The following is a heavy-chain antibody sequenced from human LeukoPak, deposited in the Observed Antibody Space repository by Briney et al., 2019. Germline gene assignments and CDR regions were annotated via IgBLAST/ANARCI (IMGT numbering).Heavy chain of an antibody. CDR1: GYTFIGYF. Sequence: EASVKVSCKASGYTFIGYFMHWVRQAPGQGLEWMGWINPNSGGTNYAQKFQGRVTMTRDTSISTAYMVLNRLRSDDTAVYSCAREYYYSSGNYYNRIDYWGQGTLVTVSS. CDR2: INPNSGGT. J-gene: IGHJ4*02. CDR3: AREYYYSSGNYYNRIDY. D-gene: IGHD3-10*01. V-gene: IGHV1-2*02.